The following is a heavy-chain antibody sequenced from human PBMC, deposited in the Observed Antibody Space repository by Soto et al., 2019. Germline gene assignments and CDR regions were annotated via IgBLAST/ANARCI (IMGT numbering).Heavy chain of an antibody. J-gene: IGHJ5*02. D-gene: IGHD2-15*01. CDR3: ARCVVVVAATGYFDP. Sequence: SETLSLTCTVSGGSISSSSYYWGWIRQPPGKGLEWIGSIYYSGSTYYNPSLKSRVTISVDTSKNQFSLKLSSVTAADTAVYYCARCVVVVAATGYFDPWGQGTMVTVSS. CDR1: GGSISSSSYY. V-gene: IGHV4-39*01. CDR2: IYYSGST.